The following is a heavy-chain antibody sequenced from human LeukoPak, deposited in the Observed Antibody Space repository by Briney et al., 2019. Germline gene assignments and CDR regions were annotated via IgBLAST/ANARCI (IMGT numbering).Heavy chain of an antibody. CDR3: AKDSSGWCETFDY. D-gene: IGHD6-19*01. CDR1: GFTFDDYA. J-gene: IGHJ4*02. CDR2: ISWNSGSI. V-gene: IGHV3-9*01. Sequence: GGSLLLSCAASGFTFDDYAMHWVRRAPGKGLEWVSGISWNSGSIGYADSVKGRFTISRDNAKNSLYLQMNSLRAEDTALYYCAKDSSGWCETFDYWGQGTLVTVSS.